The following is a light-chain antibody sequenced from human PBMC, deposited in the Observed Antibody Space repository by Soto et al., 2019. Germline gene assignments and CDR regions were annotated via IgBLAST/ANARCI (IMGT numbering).Light chain of an antibody. V-gene: IGLV4-69*01. J-gene: IGLJ2*01. Sequence: QLVLTQSPSASASLGASVKLTCTLSSGHSNYAIAWHQQQSEKGPRYLMKLNSDGSHSKGDGIPDRFSGSSSGAERYLTISSLQSDVEADYYCQTWGSGIVVFGGGTKLTVL. CDR2: LNSDGSH. CDR3: QTWGSGIVV. CDR1: SGHSNYA.